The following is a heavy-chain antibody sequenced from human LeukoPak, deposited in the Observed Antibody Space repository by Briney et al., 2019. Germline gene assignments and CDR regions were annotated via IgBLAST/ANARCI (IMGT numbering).Heavy chain of an antibody. V-gene: IGHV3-30*18. CDR1: GFTFGSYG. CDR3: AKDDLQRITMVRGVTGAFDI. Sequence: GGSLRLSCAASGFTFGSYGMHWVRQAPGKGLEWVAVISYDGSNKYYADSVKGRFTISRDNSKNTLYLQMNSLRAEDTAVYYCAKDDLQRITMVRGVTGAFDIWGQGTMVTVSS. J-gene: IGHJ3*02. CDR2: ISYDGSNK. D-gene: IGHD3-10*01.